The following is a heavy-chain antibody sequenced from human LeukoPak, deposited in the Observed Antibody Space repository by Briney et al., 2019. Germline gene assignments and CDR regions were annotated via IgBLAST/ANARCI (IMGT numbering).Heavy chain of an antibody. CDR3: ASGPAAIKADYYYMDV. J-gene: IGHJ6*03. D-gene: IGHD2-2*01. CDR1: GFTLRSYV. Sequence: TGGSLRLSCVASGFTLRSYVMNWVRQTPGKGLEWVSSISGSGDSTFYADSVKGRLSISRDSSKNTLYLQVNGLRTEDTAVYYCASGPAAIKADYYYMDVWGKGTTVTVSS. V-gene: IGHV3-23*01. CDR2: ISGSGDST.